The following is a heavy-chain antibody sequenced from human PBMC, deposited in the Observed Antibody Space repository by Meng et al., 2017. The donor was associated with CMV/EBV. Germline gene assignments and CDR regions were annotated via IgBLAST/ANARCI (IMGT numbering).Heavy chain of an antibody. CDR2: ISSSGSTI. CDR3: ARDLIVVVPAAEAWYYYGMDV. J-gene: IGHJ6*02. Sequence: GESLKISCAASGFTFSSYGMNWVRQAPGKGLEWVSYISSSGSTIYYADSVKGRFTISRDNAKNSLYLQMNSLRAEDTAVYYCARDLIVVVPAAEAWYYYGMDVWGQGTTVTVSS. D-gene: IGHD2-2*01. CDR1: GFTFSSYG. V-gene: IGHV3-48*03.